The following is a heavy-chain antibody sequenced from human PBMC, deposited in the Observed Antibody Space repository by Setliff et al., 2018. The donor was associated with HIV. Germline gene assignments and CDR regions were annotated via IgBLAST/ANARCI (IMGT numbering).Heavy chain of an antibody. V-gene: IGHV1-69*05. Sequence: GASVKVSCKASGGTFGIYGISWVRQAPGQGLEWMGGTIPMFGTANYAQKFQGRVTITTDESTNTGYMELSSLRSEDTAVYYCARESACSSTSCPKVLDYWGHGTLVTVSS. CDR3: ARESACSSTSCPKVLDY. CDR2: TIPMFGTA. D-gene: IGHD2-2*01. J-gene: IGHJ4*01. CDR1: GGTFGIYG.